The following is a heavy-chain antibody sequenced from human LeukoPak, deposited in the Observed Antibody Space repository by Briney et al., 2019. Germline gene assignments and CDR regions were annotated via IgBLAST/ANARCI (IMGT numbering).Heavy chain of an antibody. CDR3: ARGGGYCSGGSCYSPGNYYYYYMGV. Sequence: GGSLRLSCAASGFTFSSYSMNWVRQAPGKGLEWVSYISSSSSTIYYADSVKGRFTISRDNAKNSLYLQMNSLRAEDTAVYYCARGGGYCSGGSCYSPGNYYYYYMGVWGKGTTVTVSS. J-gene: IGHJ6*03. CDR2: ISSSSSTI. V-gene: IGHV3-48*01. D-gene: IGHD2-15*01. CDR1: GFTFSSYS.